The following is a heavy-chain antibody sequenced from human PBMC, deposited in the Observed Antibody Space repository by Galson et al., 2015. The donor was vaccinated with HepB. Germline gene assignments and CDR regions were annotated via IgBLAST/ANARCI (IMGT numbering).Heavy chain of an antibody. Sequence: SVKVSCKASGGTFSSYAISWVRQAPGQGLEWMGGIIPIFGTANYAQKFQGRVTITADESTSTAYMELSSLRSEDTAVYYCARDQGMTVTTHEDAFDIWGQGTMVTVSS. J-gene: IGHJ3*02. CDR2: IIPIFGTA. CDR1: GGTFSSYA. D-gene: IGHD4-17*01. CDR3: ARDQGMTVTTHEDAFDI. V-gene: IGHV1-69*13.